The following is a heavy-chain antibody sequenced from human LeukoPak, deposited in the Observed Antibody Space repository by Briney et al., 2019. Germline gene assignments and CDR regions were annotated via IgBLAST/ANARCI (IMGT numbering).Heavy chain of an antibody. CDR3: ARSYGSGNYFDY. J-gene: IGHJ4*02. V-gene: IGHV4-59*01. Sequence: SETLSLTCTVSGGSISTYYWSWLRQPPGKGLEWIGYIYYSGSANYNPSLKSRVTISVDTSKNQFSLKLSSVTAADTAVYYCARSYGSGNYFDYWGQGTLVTVSS. CDR1: GGSISTYY. CDR2: IYYSGSA. D-gene: IGHD3-10*01.